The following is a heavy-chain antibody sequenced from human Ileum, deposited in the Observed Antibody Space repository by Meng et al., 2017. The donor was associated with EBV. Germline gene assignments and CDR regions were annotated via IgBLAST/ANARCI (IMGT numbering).Heavy chain of an antibody. CDR3: AKVSLTGTFYDH. J-gene: IGHJ4*02. D-gene: IGHD3-9*01. CDR2: IYHSGST. CDR1: GGSISSSNW. Sequence: VHVTGTGQGLGNPSGHLTFTAAVSGGSISSSNWWSWVRQPPGKGLEWIGEIYHSGSTNYNPSLKSRVTMSVDKSKNQFSLNLSSVTAADTAIYYCAKVSLTGTFYDHWGQGILVTVSS. V-gene: IGHV4-4*02.